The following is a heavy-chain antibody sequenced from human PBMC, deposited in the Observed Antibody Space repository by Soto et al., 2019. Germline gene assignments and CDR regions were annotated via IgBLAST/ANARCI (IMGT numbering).Heavy chain of an antibody. CDR3: ATGGDFWSGYSILYYGMDV. J-gene: IGHJ6*02. CDR1: GFTFSSYS. D-gene: IGHD3-3*01. Sequence: LRLSCAASGFTFSSYSMNWVRQAPGKGREWVSSISSSSSYIYYADSVKGRFTISRDNAKNSLYLQMNSLRAEDTAVYYCATGGDFWSGYSILYYGMDVWGQGTTVTVSS. V-gene: IGHV3-21*01. CDR2: ISSSSSYI.